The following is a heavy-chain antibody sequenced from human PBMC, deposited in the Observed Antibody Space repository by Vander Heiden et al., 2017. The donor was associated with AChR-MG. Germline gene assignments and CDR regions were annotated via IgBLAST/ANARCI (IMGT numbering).Heavy chain of an antibody. CDR3: ARDLSAVAGTYSDY. Sequence: QVQLVESGGGVVPPGRSLRLSSSASGFTFSSYARHWVRQAPGKGLEWVAVISYDGSNKYYADSVKGRFTISRDNSKNTLYLQMNSLRAEDTAVYYCARDLSAVAGTYSDYWGQGTLVTVSS. CDR1: GFTFSSYA. J-gene: IGHJ4*02. V-gene: IGHV3-30-3*01. D-gene: IGHD6-19*01. CDR2: ISYDGSNK.